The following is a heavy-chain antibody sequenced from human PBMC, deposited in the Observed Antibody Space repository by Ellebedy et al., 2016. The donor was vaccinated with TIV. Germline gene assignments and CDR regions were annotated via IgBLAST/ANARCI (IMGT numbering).Heavy chain of an antibody. J-gene: IGHJ4*02. V-gene: IGHV3-21*01. Sequence: GGSLRLSCAASGLTFSSYSMHWVRQAPGKGLEWVSAISSSSTYIYYADSVKGRFTISRDNAKNSLYLQMNSLRAEDTAVYYCARDPNGYSGYGPSLDYWGQGTLVTVSS. CDR3: ARDPNGYSGYGPSLDY. D-gene: IGHD5-12*01. CDR2: ISSSSTYI. CDR1: GLTFSSYS.